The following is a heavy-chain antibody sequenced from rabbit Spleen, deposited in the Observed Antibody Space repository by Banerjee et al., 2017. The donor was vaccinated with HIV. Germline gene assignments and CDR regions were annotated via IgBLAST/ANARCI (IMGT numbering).Heavy chain of an antibody. D-gene: IGHD8-1*01. V-gene: IGHV1S47*01. Sequence: QEQLKETGGGLVQPGGSLTLSCKASGFDLSSYGVSWVRQAPGKGLEWIGYIDPVFGITYYANWVNGRFSISRENAQNTVDLQMSGLTAADTATYFCVRDTGSSFSSYGMDLWGQGTLVTVS. J-gene: IGHJ6*01. CDR2: IDPVFGIT. CDR3: VRDTGSSFSSYGMDL. CDR1: GFDLSSYG.